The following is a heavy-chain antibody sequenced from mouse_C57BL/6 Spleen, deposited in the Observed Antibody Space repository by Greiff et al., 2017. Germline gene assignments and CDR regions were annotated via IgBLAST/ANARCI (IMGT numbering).Heavy chain of an antibody. CDR1: GYTFTSYW. V-gene: IGHV1-55*01. D-gene: IGHD3-1*01. CDR3: ARSRAQDHYFDY. J-gene: IGHJ2*01. CDR2: IYPGSGST. Sequence: VQLQQPGAELVKPGASVKMSCKASGYTFTSYWITWVKRRPGQGLEWIGDIYPGSGSTNYNEKFKSKATLTVDTSSSTAYMQLSSLTSEDSAVYYCARSRAQDHYFDYWGQGTTLTVSS.